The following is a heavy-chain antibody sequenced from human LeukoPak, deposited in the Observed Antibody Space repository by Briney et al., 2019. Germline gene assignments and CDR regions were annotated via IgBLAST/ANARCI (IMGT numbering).Heavy chain of an antibody. D-gene: IGHD1-1*01. J-gene: IGHJ4*02. Sequence: SETLSLTCTVSGGSISSYNWSWIRRPAGKGLEWIGRIYISGSTNYNPSLKSRVTMSVDTSKNQFSLKLSSVTAADTAVYYCARDRGTWNDDGFDYWGQGTLVTVSS. CDR1: GGSISSYN. V-gene: IGHV4-4*07. CDR2: IYISGST. CDR3: ARDRGTWNDDGFDY.